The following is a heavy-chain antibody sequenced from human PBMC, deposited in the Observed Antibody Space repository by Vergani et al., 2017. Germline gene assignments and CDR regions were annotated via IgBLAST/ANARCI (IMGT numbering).Heavy chain of an antibody. V-gene: IGHV3-21*01. CDR2: ISSSSSYI. D-gene: IGHD6-19*01. CDR1: GFTFSSYS. Sequence: EVQLVESGGGLVKPGGSLRLSCAASGFTFSSYSMNWVRQAPGKGLEWVSSISSSSSYIYYADSVKGRFTISRDNAKNSLYLQMNSLRADDTAVYYCARPIAVAGNHSSYWGQGTLVTVSS. J-gene: IGHJ4*02. CDR3: ARPIAVAGNHSSY.